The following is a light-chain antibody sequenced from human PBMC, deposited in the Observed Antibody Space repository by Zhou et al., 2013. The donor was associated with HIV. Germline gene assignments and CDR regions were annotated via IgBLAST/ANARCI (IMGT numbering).Light chain of an antibody. CDR2: KAS. CDR1: QSISSW. Sequence: IQMTQSPSTLSASVGDRVTITCRASQSISSWVAWYQQKPGKVPKLLIYKASSLESGVPSRFSGSGSGTDFTLTISSLQPDDSATYYCQQYNVFWTFGQGTKVEIK. J-gene: IGKJ1*01. CDR3: QQYNVFWT. V-gene: IGKV1-5*03.